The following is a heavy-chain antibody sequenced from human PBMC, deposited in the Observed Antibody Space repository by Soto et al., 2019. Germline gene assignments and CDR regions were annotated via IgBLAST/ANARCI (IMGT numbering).Heavy chain of an antibody. D-gene: IGHD3-10*01. Sequence: QVQLVESGGGVVQPGRSLRLSCAASGFTFSSYGMHWVRQAPGKGLEWVAVISYDGSNTYYADSVKGRFTISRDNSQNTMYLQMNGLRAEDTAVYYCAPWFGAFDSWGQGTLVTVSS. CDR3: APWFGAFDS. CDR2: ISYDGSNT. J-gene: IGHJ4*02. V-gene: IGHV3-30*03. CDR1: GFTFSSYG.